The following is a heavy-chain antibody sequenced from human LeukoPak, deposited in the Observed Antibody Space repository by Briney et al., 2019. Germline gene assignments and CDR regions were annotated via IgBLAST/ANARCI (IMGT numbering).Heavy chain of an antibody. D-gene: IGHD2-15*01. Sequence: PSETLSLTCTVSGGSISSGGYYWTWIRQPPGKGPEWIGYIYNSGNTYYNPSLKSRVSISADTSENHFSLKLSSVSAADTAVYYCARGSRGTVVVAASAFDIWGQGTFLTVSS. V-gene: IGHV4-30-4*01. J-gene: IGHJ3*02. CDR3: ARGSRGTVVVAASAFDI. CDR1: GGSISSGGYY. CDR2: IYNSGNT.